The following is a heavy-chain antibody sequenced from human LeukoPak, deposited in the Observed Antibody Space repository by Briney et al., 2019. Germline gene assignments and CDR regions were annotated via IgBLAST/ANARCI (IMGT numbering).Heavy chain of an antibody. V-gene: IGHV3-23*01. CDR2: ISGSGGST. D-gene: IGHD3-10*01. CDR3: AKSITYYGSGSYVDY. Sequence: PGGSLRLSCAASGFTFSSYAMSWVRQAPGKGLEWVSAISGSGGSTYYADSVKGRFTISRDNSKNTLYLQMNSLRAEDTAVYYCAKSITYYGSGSYVDYWGQGTLVTVSS. J-gene: IGHJ4*02. CDR1: GFTFSSYA.